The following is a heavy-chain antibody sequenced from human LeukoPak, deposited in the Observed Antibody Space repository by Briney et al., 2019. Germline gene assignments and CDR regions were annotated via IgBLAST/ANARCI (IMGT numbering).Heavy chain of an antibody. Sequence: PSETLSLTCAVYGGSFSGYYWSWIRQPPGKGLEWIGEINHSGSTNYNPSLKSRVTISVDTSKNQFSLKLSSVTAADTAVYYCAGPETAAAGEAYFDYWGQGTLVTVSS. CDR3: AGPETAAAGEAYFDY. V-gene: IGHV4-34*01. CDR1: GGSFSGYY. D-gene: IGHD6-13*01. CDR2: INHSGST. J-gene: IGHJ4*02.